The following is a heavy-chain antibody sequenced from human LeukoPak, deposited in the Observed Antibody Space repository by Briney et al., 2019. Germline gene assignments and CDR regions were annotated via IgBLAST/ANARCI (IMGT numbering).Heavy chain of an antibody. Sequence: GGSLRLSCAASGFTFSSYWMSWVRQAPGKGLEWVANIKQDGSEKYYVDSVKGRFTISRDNAKNSLYLQMNSLRAEDTAVYYCARERCSSTSCYSTTVASRFDYWGQGTLVTVSS. CDR3: ARERCSSTSCYSTTVASRFDY. CDR1: GFTFSSYW. D-gene: IGHD2-2*02. V-gene: IGHV3-7*01. J-gene: IGHJ4*02. CDR2: IKQDGSEK.